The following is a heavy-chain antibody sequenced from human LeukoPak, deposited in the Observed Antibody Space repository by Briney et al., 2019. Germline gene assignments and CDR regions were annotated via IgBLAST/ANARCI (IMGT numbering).Heavy chain of an antibody. D-gene: IGHD4-17*01. CDR1: GFTFSSYS. CDR3: ANEYYGANVGYFQH. CDR2: ISGSGGST. V-gene: IGHV3-23*01. J-gene: IGHJ1*01. Sequence: GGSLRLSCAASGFTFSSYSMNWVRQAPGKGLEWVSAISGSGGSTYYADSVKGRFTISRDNSKNTLYLQMNSLRAEDTAVYYCANEYYGANVGYFQHWGQGTLVTVSS.